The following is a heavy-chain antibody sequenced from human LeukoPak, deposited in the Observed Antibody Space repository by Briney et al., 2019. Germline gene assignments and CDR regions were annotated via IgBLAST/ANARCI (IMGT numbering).Heavy chain of an antibody. CDR3: AREIGGGLHYFHS. V-gene: IGHV3-53*01. Sequence: PGGSLRLSCAASGFTFSDHYMDWVRQAPGKGLEWVSNLYNDAFDSATHYADSVKGRFTISRDNSQKTLYLQMNSLRAEDTAMYYCAREIGGGLHYFHSWGQGTPVTVSS. D-gene: IGHD1-26*01. J-gene: IGHJ4*02. CDR2: LYNDAFDSAT. CDR1: GFTFSDHY.